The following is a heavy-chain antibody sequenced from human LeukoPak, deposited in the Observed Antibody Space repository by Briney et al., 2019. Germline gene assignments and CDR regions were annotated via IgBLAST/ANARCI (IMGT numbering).Heavy chain of an antibody. CDR2: IYYSGST. CDR3: AREHNWNYVAYFQH. Sequence: SETLSLTCTVSGGSISSYYWSWIRQPPGKGLEWIGYIYYSGSTNYNPSLKSRVTISVDTSKNQFSLKLSSVTAADTAVFYCAREHNWNYVAYFQHWGQGTLVTVSS. CDR1: GGSISSYY. V-gene: IGHV4-59*01. D-gene: IGHD1-7*01. J-gene: IGHJ1*01.